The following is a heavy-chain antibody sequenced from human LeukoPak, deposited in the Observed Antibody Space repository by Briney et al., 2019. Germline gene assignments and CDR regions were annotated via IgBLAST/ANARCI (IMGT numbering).Heavy chain of an antibody. CDR2: INTNTGNP. CDR3: AMHPDTAMATGDY. J-gene: IGHJ4*02. D-gene: IGHD5-18*01. Sequence: ASMKVSCKASGYTFTSYAMNWVRQAPGQGLEWMGWINTNTGNPTYAQGFTGRFVFSLDTSVSTAYLQISSLKAEDTVVYYCAMHPDTAMATGDYWGQGTLVTVSS. V-gene: IGHV7-4-1*02. CDR1: GYTFTSYA.